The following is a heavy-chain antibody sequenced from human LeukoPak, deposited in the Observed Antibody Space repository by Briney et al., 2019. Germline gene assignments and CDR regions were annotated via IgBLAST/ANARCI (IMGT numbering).Heavy chain of an antibody. Sequence: GASVTVSCKASGYTFTGYDINWVRQAIGQGLEWMGWMNPSTGDTGYAQKFQGRVTMTRNTSVDTAFMELSGLGSEDTAVYYCTRGSLSGSSRDYWGQGTLVTVSS. J-gene: IGHJ4*02. V-gene: IGHV1-8*01. CDR1: GYTFTGYD. CDR2: MNPSTGDT. D-gene: IGHD1-26*01. CDR3: TRGSLSGSSRDY.